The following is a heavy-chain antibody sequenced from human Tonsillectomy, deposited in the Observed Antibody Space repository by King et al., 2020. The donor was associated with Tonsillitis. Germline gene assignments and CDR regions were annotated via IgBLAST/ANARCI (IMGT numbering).Heavy chain of an antibody. J-gene: IGHJ4*02. V-gene: IGHV3-23*04. CDR1: GFTFSTYA. CDR2: CSGSGGST. Sequence: VQLVESGGGLVQPGGSLRLSCAASGFTFSTYAFSWVRQAPGKGLEWVSTCSGSGGSTYYAYSVKGRFTISRDNSKNTLYLQMNSLRAEDTAVYYCALRSGLNWGQGTLVTVSS. D-gene: IGHD3-3*01. CDR3: ALRSGLN.